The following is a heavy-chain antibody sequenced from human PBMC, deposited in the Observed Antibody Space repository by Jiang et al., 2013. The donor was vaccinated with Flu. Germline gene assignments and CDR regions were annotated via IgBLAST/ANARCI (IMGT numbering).Heavy chain of an antibody. CDR3: ARIIDSDGYYYSDAFDI. Sequence: TLTCAFSGFSLSTPGMRVSWIRQPPGKALEWLARIDWDDDKFYSASLRTRLTISKDIFNNQVVLTMTNMDPVDTATYYCARIIDSDGYYYSDAFDIWGQGTMVTISS. CDR2: IDWDDDK. J-gene: IGHJ3*02. CDR1: GFSLSTPGMR. V-gene: IGHV2-70*04. D-gene: IGHD3-22*01.